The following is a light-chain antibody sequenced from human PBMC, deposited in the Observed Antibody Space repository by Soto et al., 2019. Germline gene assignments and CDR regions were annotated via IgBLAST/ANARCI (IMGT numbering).Light chain of an antibody. J-gene: IGLJ1*01. CDR2: EVS. CDR1: SSDVGSYNL. Sequence: QSALTQPASVSGSPGQSITISCTGTSSDVGSYNLVSWYQQHPGKAPKLMICEVSKRPSGVSNRFSGSKSGNTASLTISGLQAEDEADSYCCSYAGSSTYVFGTGTKVTDL. V-gene: IGLV2-23*02. CDR3: CSYAGSSTYV.